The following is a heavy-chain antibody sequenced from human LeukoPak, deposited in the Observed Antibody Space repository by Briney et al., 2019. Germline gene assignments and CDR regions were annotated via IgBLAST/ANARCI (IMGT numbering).Heavy chain of an antibody. CDR1: GYTLTELS. CDR2: FDPEDGET. V-gene: IGHV1-24*01. Sequence: ASVKVSCKVSGYTLTELSMHWVRQAPGKGLEWMGGFDPEDGETIYAQKFQGRVTVTEDTSTDTAYMELSSLRSEDTAVYYCATVRTDYYYYGMDVWGQGTTVTVSS. D-gene: IGHD1-14*01. J-gene: IGHJ6*02. CDR3: ATVRTDYYYYGMDV.